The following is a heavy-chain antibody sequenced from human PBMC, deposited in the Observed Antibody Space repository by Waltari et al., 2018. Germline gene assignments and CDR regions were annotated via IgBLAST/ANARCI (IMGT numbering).Heavy chain of an antibody. CDR1: GGAFTNFA. CDR3: ARDHYYGSGSYYDY. V-gene: IGHV1-69*12. CDR2: IIPFFNTT. J-gene: IGHJ4*02. Sequence: QVQLVQSGAEVKKPGSSVKASCATSGGAFTNFAITWVRQAPGQGLEWMGGIIPFFNTTNSAPKFQDRLTITADASTNTAYMELSSLRSDDTAVYYCARDHYYGSGSYYDYWGQGTLVTVSS. D-gene: IGHD3-10*01.